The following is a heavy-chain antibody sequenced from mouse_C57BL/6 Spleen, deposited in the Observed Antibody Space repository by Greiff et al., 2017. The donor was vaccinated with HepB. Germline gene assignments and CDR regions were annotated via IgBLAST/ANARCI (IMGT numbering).Heavy chain of an antibody. CDR1: GFTFSSYT. V-gene: IGHV5-9*01. J-gene: IGHJ3*01. CDR3: ARQIPAWFAY. D-gene: IGHD5-1-1*01. CDR2: ISGGGGNT. Sequence: EVQGVESGGGLVKPGGSLKLSCAASGFTFSSYTMSWVRQTPEKRLEWVATISGGGGNTYYPDSVKGRFTISRDNAKNTLYLQMSSLSSEDTALYYCARQIPAWFAYWGQGTLVTVSA.